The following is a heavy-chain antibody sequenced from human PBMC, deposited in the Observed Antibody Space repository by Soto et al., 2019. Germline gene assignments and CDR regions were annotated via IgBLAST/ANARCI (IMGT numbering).Heavy chain of an antibody. CDR3: ARRGPGTYFDY. CDR1: GFTFSRYA. CDR2: LVGSGGST. V-gene: IGHV3-23*01. D-gene: IGHD6-13*01. J-gene: IGHJ4*02. Sequence: GGSLRLSCAASGFTFSRYAMSWVRQAPGKGLEWVSTLVGSGGSTYYADSVKGRFTISRDNSKNTLYLQMNSLRAEDTAVYYCARRGPGTYFDYWGQGTLVTVSS.